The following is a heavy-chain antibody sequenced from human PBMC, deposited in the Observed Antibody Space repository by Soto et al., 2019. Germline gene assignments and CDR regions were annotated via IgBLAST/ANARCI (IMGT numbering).Heavy chain of an antibody. J-gene: IGHJ4*02. V-gene: IGHV3-23*01. Sequence: HPGGSLRLSCAASGFTFSSYAMSWVRQAPGKGLEWVSAISGSGGSTYYADSVKGRFTISRDNSKNTLYLQMNSLRAEDKAVYYCEKEDMIVVVNSFDYWGQGNLLTVS. CDR2: ISGSGGST. CDR1: GFTFSSYA. D-gene: IGHD3-22*01. CDR3: EKEDMIVVVNSFDY.